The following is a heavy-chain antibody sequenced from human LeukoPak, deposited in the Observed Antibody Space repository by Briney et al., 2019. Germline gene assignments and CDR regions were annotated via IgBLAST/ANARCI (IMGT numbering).Heavy chain of an antibody. CDR1: GFTFSSYW. J-gene: IGHJ4*02. Sequence: GGSLRLSCAASGFTFSSYWMSWVRQAPGKGLEWVANIKQDGSEKYYVDSVKGRFTISRDNAKTSLYLQMNSLRVEDTAVYYCARVDWNDRKYYSDYWGQGTLVTVSS. CDR3: ARVDWNDRKYYSDY. CDR2: IKQDGSEK. V-gene: IGHV3-7*01. D-gene: IGHD1-1*01.